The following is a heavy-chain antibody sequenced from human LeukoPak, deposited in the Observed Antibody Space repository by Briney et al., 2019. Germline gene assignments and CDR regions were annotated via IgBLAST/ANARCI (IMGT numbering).Heavy chain of an antibody. CDR1: GFTLSSYR. Sequence: GGSLRLSCAACGFTLSSYRMNWVRQARGKGVEWVSSITSSSSYIYYAHSVKGRFTISRDNAKNSLYLQMHSLRAEDTAVYYCARGYSGYDFGVHFDYWGQGTLVTVSS. CDR2: ITSSSSYI. J-gene: IGHJ4*02. V-gene: IGHV3-21*06. D-gene: IGHD5-12*01. CDR3: ARGYSGYDFGVHFDY.